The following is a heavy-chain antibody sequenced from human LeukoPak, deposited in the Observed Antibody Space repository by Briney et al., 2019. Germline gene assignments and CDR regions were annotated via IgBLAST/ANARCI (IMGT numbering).Heavy chain of an antibody. D-gene: IGHD2/OR15-2a*01. J-gene: IGHJ5*02. Sequence: GGSLRLSCAASGFTFDDYAMHWVRQAPGKGLEWVSDISWNSGSIGYADSVKGRFTISRDNAKNSLYLQMNSLRAEDTALYYCAKDKGLSREYHVEGWFDPWGQGTLVTVSS. CDR2: ISWNSGSI. V-gene: IGHV3-9*01. CDR3: AKDKGLSREYHVEGWFDP. CDR1: GFTFDDYA.